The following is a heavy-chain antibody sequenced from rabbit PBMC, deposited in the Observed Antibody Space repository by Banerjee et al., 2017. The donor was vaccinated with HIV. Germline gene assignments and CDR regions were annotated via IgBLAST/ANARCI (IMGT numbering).Heavy chain of an antibody. V-gene: IGHV1S7*01. J-gene: IGHJ4*01. CDR2: ISSGGTT. CDR3: ARVHTSGWGLEYFNL. D-gene: IGHD4-1*01. CDR1: GFSLISYS. Sequence: QLVESGGGLVQPGGSLKLSCKASGFSLISYSMSWVRQAPGKGLEWIGWISSGGTTWFASWVNGRFTISRDNAQNSLYLQLNSLAAADTATYFCARVHTSGWGLEYFNLWGQGTLVTVS.